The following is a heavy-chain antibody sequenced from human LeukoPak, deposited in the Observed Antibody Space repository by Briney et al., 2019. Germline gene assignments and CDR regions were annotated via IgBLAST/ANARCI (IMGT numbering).Heavy chain of an antibody. D-gene: IGHD4-17*01. J-gene: IGHJ4*02. V-gene: IGHV4-34*01. CDR2: ISHSGST. CDR1: GGSFSGYY. CDR3: VTPYGDYVSRFDY. Sequence: SGTLSLTCAVYGGSFSGYYWSWIRQPPGKGLEWIGEISHSGSTNYNPSLKSRVTISVDTFKNQFSLKLNSVTAADTAVYYCVTPYGDYVSRFDYWGQGTLVTVSS.